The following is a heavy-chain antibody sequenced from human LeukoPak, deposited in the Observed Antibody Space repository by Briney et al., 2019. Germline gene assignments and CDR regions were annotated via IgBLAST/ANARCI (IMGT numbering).Heavy chain of an antibody. CDR1: GYTFTSYG. Sequence: ASVKVSCKASGYTFTSYGISWVRQAPGQGLEWMGWISAYNGNTNYAQKFQGRVTITADKSTSTAYMELSSLRSEDTAVYYCARGRGDGGGFDYWGQGTRVSVSS. V-gene: IGHV1-18*01. D-gene: IGHD3-16*01. CDR2: ISAYNGNT. J-gene: IGHJ4*02. CDR3: ARGRGDGGGFDY.